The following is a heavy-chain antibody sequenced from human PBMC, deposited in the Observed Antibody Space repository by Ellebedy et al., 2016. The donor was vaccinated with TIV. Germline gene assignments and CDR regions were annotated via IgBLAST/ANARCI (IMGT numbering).Heavy chain of an antibody. Sequence: SETLSLTXSVSGGSISRSTYYWGWIRQPPGKGLEWIGSIYYRGSTYYNPSLKSRVTMSMDTYKNQFSLKLSSVAAADTAAYYCTREGYSGYAAGIDYWGQGSLVTVSS. CDR1: GGSISRSTYY. CDR3: TREGYSGYAAGIDY. D-gene: IGHD5-12*01. CDR2: IYYRGST. J-gene: IGHJ4*02. V-gene: IGHV4-39*07.